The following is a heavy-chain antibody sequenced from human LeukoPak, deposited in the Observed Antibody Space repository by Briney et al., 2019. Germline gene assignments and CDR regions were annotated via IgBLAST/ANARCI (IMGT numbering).Heavy chain of an antibody. D-gene: IGHD6-13*01. CDR3: ATPGLAAAGFDY. CDR1: GYTLTELS. J-gene: IGHJ4*02. CDR2: FDPEDGET. Sequence: ASVKVSCKVSGYTLTELSMHWVRQAPGKGLEWMGGFDPEDGETIYAQKFQGRVTMTEDTSTDTAYMELSSLRSEDTAVYYCATPGLAAAGFDYWGQGTLVTVYS. V-gene: IGHV1-24*01.